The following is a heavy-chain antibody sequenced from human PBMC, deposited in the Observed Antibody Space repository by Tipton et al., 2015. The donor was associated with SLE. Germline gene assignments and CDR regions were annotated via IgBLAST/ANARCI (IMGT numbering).Heavy chain of an antibody. D-gene: IGHD6-13*01. CDR1: GYSISSGYY. Sequence: GLVKPSETLSLTCVVSGYSISSGYYWGWIRQPPGKGLEWIGYIYYSGSTYYNPSLKSRVTISVDTSKNQFSLKLSSVTAADTAVYYCATKQLVFDYWGQGTLVTVSS. CDR2: IYYSGST. J-gene: IGHJ4*02. CDR3: ATKQLVFDY. V-gene: IGHV4-38-2*01.